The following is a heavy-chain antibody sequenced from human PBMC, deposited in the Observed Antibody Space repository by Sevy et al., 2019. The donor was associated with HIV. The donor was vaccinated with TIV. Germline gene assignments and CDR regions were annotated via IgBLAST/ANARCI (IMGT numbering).Heavy chain of an antibody. CDR3: ARETDNSARWLDP. CDR2: SWNDGSNK. D-gene: IGHD4-4*01. Sequence: GGSLRLSCAASGFTFNFHGMHWVRHAPGKGLEWVAFSWNDGSNKCMADSVKGRFTISRDNSKNTLFLQMNSLTVEDTAVYYCARETDNSARWLDPWGQGTLVTVSS. J-gene: IGHJ5*02. CDR1: GFTFNFHG. V-gene: IGHV3-30*02.